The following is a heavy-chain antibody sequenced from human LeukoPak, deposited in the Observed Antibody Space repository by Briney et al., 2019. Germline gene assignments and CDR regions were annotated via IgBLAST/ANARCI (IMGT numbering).Heavy chain of an antibody. V-gene: IGHV4-61*05. J-gene: IGHJ4*02. CDR2: IYGSGST. CDR3: ARNVGWYSHDS. Sequence: SKTLSLTCTVSGGSISSSSYYWGWIRQPPGKGQEWIGYIYGSGSTHYDPSLRSRVTISEDTSKNQFSLKLTSVTAADTAVYYCARNVGWYSHDSWGQRTLVTVSS. CDR1: GGSISSSSYY. D-gene: IGHD6-19*01.